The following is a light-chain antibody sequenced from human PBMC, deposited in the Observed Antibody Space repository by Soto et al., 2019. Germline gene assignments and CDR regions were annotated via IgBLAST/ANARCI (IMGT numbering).Light chain of an antibody. CDR3: QQYTNWPIT. Sequence: EKVMTQSPATLSVSPGERATLSCRASQSVSNDLAWYQQKPGQAPRVLIYGASTRATGIPARFSGSGSGTEFTLAISSLQSEDFAVYYCQQYTNWPITFGQGTKLEIK. J-gene: IGKJ2*01. V-gene: IGKV3-15*01. CDR1: QSVSND. CDR2: GAS.